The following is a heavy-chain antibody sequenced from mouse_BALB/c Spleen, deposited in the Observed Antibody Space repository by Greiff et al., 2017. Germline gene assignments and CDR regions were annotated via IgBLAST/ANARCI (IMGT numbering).Heavy chain of an antibody. Sequence: VKLMESGPGLVAPSQSLSITCTVSGFSLTGYGVNWVRQPPGKGLEWLGMVWGDGSTDYNSALKSRLSISKDNSESQGFLKMNSLQTDDTARYYCAREEIGSSNYAMDYWGQGTSVTVSS. CDR3: AREEIGSSNYAMDY. D-gene: IGHD1-1*01. CDR1: GFSLTGYG. J-gene: IGHJ4*01. V-gene: IGHV2-6-7*01. CDR2: VWGDGST.